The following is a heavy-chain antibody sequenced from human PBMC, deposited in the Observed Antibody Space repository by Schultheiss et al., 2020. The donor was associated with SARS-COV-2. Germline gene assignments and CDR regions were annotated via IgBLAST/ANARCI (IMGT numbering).Heavy chain of an antibody. CDR2: INHSGST. J-gene: IGHJ6*02. V-gene: IGHV4-39*07. CDR1: GGSISSSSYY. CDR3: ARGLVVPAAIGGRYYYYYGMDV. Sequence: SETLSLTCTVSGGSISSSSYYWGWIRQPPGKGLEWIGEINHSGSTNYNPSLKSRVTISVDTSKNQFSLKLSSVTAADTAVYYCARGLVVPAAIGGRYYYYYGMDVWGQGTTVTVSS. D-gene: IGHD2-2*01.